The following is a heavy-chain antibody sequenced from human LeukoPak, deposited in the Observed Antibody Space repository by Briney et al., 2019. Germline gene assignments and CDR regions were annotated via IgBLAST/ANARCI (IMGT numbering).Heavy chain of an antibody. D-gene: IGHD4-23*01. CDR1: GGSISSCSYY. CDR3: ARDDYGGNSGYNWFDP. V-gene: IGHV4-39*07. Sequence: SETLSLTCTVSGGSISSCSYYWGWIRQPPGKGLEWIGSIYYSGSTYYNPSLKSRVTISVDTSKNQFSLKLSSVTAADTAVYYCARDDYGGNSGYNWFDPWGQGTLVTVSS. CDR2: IYYSGST. J-gene: IGHJ5*02.